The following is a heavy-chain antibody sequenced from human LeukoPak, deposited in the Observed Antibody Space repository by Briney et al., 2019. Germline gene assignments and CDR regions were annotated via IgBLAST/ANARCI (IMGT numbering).Heavy chain of an antibody. D-gene: IGHD1-14*01. Sequence: PSETLSLTCTVSGGSISSHYWSWIRQPPGKGLEWIGYIYYSGSTNYNPSLKSRVTISVDTSKNQFSLKLSSVTAADTAVYYCARCRTGDYFVDVWGKGTTVTVSS. V-gene: IGHV4-59*11. J-gene: IGHJ6*03. CDR3: ARCRTGDYFVDV. CDR2: IYYSGST. CDR1: GGSISSHY.